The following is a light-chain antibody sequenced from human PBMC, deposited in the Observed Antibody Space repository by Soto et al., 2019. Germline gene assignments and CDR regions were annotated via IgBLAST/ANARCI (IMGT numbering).Light chain of an antibody. V-gene: IGLV2-14*03. CDR1: SSDVGGYKY. Sequence: QSVLTQPASVSGSPGQSITISRTGTSSDVGGYKYVSWYQQHPGKAPKLMIYDIRNRPSGVSNRFSGSKSGNTASLTISGLQAEDEAIYYCSSYTSSSTRVFGTGTKLTVL. J-gene: IGLJ1*01. CDR2: DIR. CDR3: SSYTSSSTRV.